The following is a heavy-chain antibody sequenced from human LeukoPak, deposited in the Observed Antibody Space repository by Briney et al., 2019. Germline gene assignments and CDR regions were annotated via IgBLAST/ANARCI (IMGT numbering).Heavy chain of an antibody. CDR3: ARHRSSTVTTRANFDY. V-gene: IGHV4-34*01. D-gene: IGHD4-17*01. J-gene: IGHJ4*02. CDR1: GGSFSGYY. Sequence: SETLSLTCAVYGGSFSGYYWSWIRQPPGKGLEWIGEINHSGSTNYNPSLKSRVTISVDTSKNQFSLKLSSVTAADTAVYHCARHRSSTVTTRANFDYWGQGTLVTVSS. CDR2: INHSGST.